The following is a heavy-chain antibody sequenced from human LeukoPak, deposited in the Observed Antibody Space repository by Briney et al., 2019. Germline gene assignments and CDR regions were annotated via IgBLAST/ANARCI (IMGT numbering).Heavy chain of an antibody. CDR2: IYYSRST. J-gene: IGHJ3*02. V-gene: IGHV4-31*03. CDR1: GGSISNNNYY. D-gene: IGHD3-9*01. CDR3: ARNKYDILTGRLDAFDI. Sequence: SSETLSLTCTVSGGSISNNNYYWSWIRQHPGKGLEWIGYIYYSRSTYYNPSLKSRVTISVDTSKNQFSLKLSSVTAADTAVYYCARNKYDILTGRLDAFDIWGQGTMVTVSS.